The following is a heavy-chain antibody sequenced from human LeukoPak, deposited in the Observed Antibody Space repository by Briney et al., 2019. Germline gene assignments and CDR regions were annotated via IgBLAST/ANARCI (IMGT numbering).Heavy chain of an antibody. CDR2: IYYTET. J-gene: IGHJ4*02. D-gene: IGHD6-13*01. V-gene: IGHV4-59*02. Sequence: SETLSLTCTVSGGSVSNYYWSWIRQSPGKGLEWIGYIYYTETSYNPSLKSRATISADTSKNQFSLKLYSVTAADTAVYYCATDYYSSTWPYFDYWGQGALVTVSS. CDR1: GGSVSNYY. CDR3: ATDYYSSTWPYFDY.